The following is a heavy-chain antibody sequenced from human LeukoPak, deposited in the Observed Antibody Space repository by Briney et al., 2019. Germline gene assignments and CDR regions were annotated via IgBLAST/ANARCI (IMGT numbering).Heavy chain of an antibody. J-gene: IGHJ4*02. Sequence: GGSLRLSCAASGFTFSSHWMTWVRQAPGKGLEWVSHISGSGGIAYYADSVKGRFTISRDNSKNTLYLQMNSLRAEDTAIYYCAKELEHSNSAGDYWGQGTLVTVSS. CDR2: ISGSGGIA. D-gene: IGHD6-6*01. V-gene: IGHV3-23*01. CDR3: AKELEHSNSAGDY. CDR1: GFTFSSHW.